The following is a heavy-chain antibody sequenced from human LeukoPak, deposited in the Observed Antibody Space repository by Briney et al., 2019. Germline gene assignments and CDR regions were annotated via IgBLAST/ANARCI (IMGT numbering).Heavy chain of an antibody. CDR1: GFRFSTFE. V-gene: IGHV3-48*03. J-gene: IGHJ4*02. CDR2: ISSSGSTV. CDR3: AREYYLDH. D-gene: IGHD3-10*01. Sequence: GGSLRLSCAASGFRFSTFEMNWVRQAPGKGLEWISYISSSGSTVHYADSVKGRFTVSRDNAQNSLFLQMNGLRDEDTAIYYCAREYYLDHWGQGTLVPVSS.